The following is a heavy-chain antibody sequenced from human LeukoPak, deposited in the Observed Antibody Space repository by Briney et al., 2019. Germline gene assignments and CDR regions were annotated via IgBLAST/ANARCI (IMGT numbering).Heavy chain of an antibody. CDR3: ARSYGDYVYYGMDV. V-gene: IGHV4-34*01. CDR1: GGSFSGYY. CDR2: INHSGST. Sequence: SETLSLTCAVYGGSFSGYYWSWLRQPPGKGLEWIGEINHSGSTNYNPSLKSRVTISVDTSKNQFSLKLSSVTAADTAVYYCARSYGDYVYYGMDVWGKGTTVTVSS. J-gene: IGHJ6*04. D-gene: IGHD4-17*01.